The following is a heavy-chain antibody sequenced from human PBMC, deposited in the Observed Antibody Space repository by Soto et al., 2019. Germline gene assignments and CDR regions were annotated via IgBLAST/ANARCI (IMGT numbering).Heavy chain of an antibody. J-gene: IGHJ4*02. D-gene: IGHD3-22*01. CDR1: GGTFSSYA. CDR2: IIPIFGTA. CDR3: ARIVSGYYDSSGYYPDY. Sequence: ASVKVSCKACGGTFSSYAISCVRQAPGQGLEWMGGIIPIFGTANYAQKLQGRVTMTTDTSTSTAYMELRSLRSDDTAVYYCARIVSGYYDSSGYYPDYWGQGTLVTVSS. V-gene: IGHV1-69*05.